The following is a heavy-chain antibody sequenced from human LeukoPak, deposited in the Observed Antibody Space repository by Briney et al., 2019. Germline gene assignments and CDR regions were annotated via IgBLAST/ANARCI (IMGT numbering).Heavy chain of an antibody. CDR1: GYTLTELS. CDR2: ISAYNGNT. Sequence: ASVKVSCKVSGYTLTELSMHWVRQAPGKGLEWMGWISAYNGNTNYAQKLQGRVTMTTDTSTGTAYMELRSLRSDDTAVYYCARDFSPGIAAAGSQGEFDYWGQGTLVTVSS. V-gene: IGHV1-18*01. D-gene: IGHD6-13*01. J-gene: IGHJ4*02. CDR3: ARDFSPGIAAAGSQGEFDY.